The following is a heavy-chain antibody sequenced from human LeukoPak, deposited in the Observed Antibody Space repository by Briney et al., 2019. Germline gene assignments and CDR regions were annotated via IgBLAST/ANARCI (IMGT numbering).Heavy chain of an antibody. CDR2: IYYSGST. V-gene: IGHV4-59*01. Sequence: PSETLSLTCTVSGGSISSYYWSWIRQPPGKGLEWIGYIYYSGSTNYNPSLKSRVTISVDTSKNQFSLKLSSVTAADTAVDYCARYCTTATCSEGDVYWGQGTLVTVSS. CDR3: ARYCTTATCSEGDVY. D-gene: IGHD2-2*01. CDR1: GGSISSYY. J-gene: IGHJ4*02.